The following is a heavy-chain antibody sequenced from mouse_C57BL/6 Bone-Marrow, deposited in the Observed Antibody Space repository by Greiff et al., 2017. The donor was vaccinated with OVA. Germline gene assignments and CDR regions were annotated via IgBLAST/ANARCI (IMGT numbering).Heavy chain of an antibody. CDR2: INPNNGGT. V-gene: IGHV1-18*01. CDR1: GYTFTDYN. D-gene: IGHD1-1*01. Sequence: VQLQQSGPELVKPGASVKIPCKASGYTFTDYNMDWVKQSHGKSIEWIGDINPNNGGTIYNQKFKGKATWTVDKSSSTAYMELRSLTSEDTAVYYCARLGSSYPFYFDYWGQGTTLTVSS. CDR3: ARLGSSYPFYFDY. J-gene: IGHJ2*01.